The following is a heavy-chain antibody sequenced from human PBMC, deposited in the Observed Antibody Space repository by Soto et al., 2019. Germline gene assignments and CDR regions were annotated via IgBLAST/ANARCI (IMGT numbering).Heavy chain of an antibody. CDR3: AIPAAFGIAAAGTNFDY. V-gene: IGHV3-30*03. Sequence: QVQLVESGGGVVQPGRSLRLSCAASGFTFSSYGMHWVRQAPGKGLERVAGISYDGSNKYYADSVKGRFTISRDNSKNTLYLQMNSLRAEDTAVYYCAIPAAFGIAAAGTNFDYWGQGTLVTVSS. CDR2: ISYDGSNK. D-gene: IGHD6-13*01. CDR1: GFTFSSYG. J-gene: IGHJ4*02.